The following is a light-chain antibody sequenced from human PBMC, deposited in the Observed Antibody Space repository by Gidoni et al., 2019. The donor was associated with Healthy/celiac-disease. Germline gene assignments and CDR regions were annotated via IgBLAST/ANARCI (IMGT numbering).Light chain of an antibody. Sequence: DIQMTQSPSTPSASVGDRVTITCRASQSISSWLAWYQQKPGKAPKLLIYKASSLESGVPSRFSGRGSGTEFTLPISSLQPDDFATYFCPPYNRYPTWTFGQGTKVEIK. CDR2: KAS. V-gene: IGKV1-5*03. CDR3: PPYNRYPTWT. CDR1: QSISSW. J-gene: IGKJ1*01.